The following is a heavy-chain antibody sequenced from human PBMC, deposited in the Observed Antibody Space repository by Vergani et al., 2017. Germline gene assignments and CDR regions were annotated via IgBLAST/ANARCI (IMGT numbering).Heavy chain of an antibody. CDR3: ARSIVSRNPPDCFDN. CDR2: VGDSGYF. D-gene: IGHD1-14*01. V-gene: IGHV4-59*01. J-gene: IGHJ4*02. Sequence: QVQLQESGPGLVRPSETLSLTCTVSGGSLSGYYWNWIRQTPGEGLEWIGYVGDSGYFNYNPSLKTRVSMSSDTSNKQFSLMLSSVNVADTAVYYCARSIVSRNPPDCFDNWGQGTLVTVSS. CDR1: GGSLSGYY.